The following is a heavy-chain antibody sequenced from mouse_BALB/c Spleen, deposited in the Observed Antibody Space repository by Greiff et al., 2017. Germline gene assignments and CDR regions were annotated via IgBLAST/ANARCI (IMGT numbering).Heavy chain of an antibody. CDR3: ARAQFLYYGYNYWYFDV. Sequence: QVQLKQSGPGLVAPSQSLSITCTVSGFSLTGYGVNWVRQPPGKGLEWLGMIWGDGSTDYNSALKSRLSISKDNSKSQVFLKMNSLQTDDTARYYCARAQFLYYGYNYWYFDVWGAGTTVTVSS. CDR2: IWGDGST. D-gene: IGHD2-2*01. V-gene: IGHV2-6-7*01. J-gene: IGHJ1*01. CDR1: GFSLTGYG.